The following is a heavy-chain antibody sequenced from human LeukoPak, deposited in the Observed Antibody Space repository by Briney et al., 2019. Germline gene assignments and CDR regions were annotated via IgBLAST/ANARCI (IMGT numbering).Heavy chain of an antibody. Sequence: ASVKVSCKASGYTFTSYGISWVRQAPGQGLEWMGWISAYNGNTNYAQKLQGRVTMTTDTSTSTAYMELRSLRSDDTAVYYCARDPILLWFGESPGGFDYWGQGTLVTVSS. V-gene: IGHV1-18*01. D-gene: IGHD3-10*01. J-gene: IGHJ4*02. CDR1: GYTFTSYG. CDR2: ISAYNGNT. CDR3: ARDPILLWFGESPGGFDY.